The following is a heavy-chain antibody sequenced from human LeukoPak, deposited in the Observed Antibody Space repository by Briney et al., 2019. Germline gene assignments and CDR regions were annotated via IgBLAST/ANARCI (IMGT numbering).Heavy chain of an antibody. V-gene: IGHV3-15*01. J-gene: IGHJ4*02. Sequence: GGSLRLSCAASGFTFSNAWMSWVRQALGKGREWGGRIKSKTDGGTTDYAAPVKGRFTISRDDSKNTLYLQMNSLKTEDTAVYYCTTDLEAVAGVFDYWGQGTLVTVSS. CDR3: TTDLEAVAGVFDY. CDR2: IKSKTDGGTT. D-gene: IGHD6-19*01. CDR1: GFTFSNAW.